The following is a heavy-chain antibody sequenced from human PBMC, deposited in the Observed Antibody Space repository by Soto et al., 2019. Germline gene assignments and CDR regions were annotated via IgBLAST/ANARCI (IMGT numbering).Heavy chain of an antibody. CDR1: GGSISSGGYS. Sequence: SETPSLTCAVSGGSISSGGYSWSWIRQPPGKGLEWIGYIYHSGNTYYNPSLKSRVTISVDRSKNQFSLKLSSVTAADTAVYYCARGRDFWSGYGNLYYYYGMDVWGQGTTVTVSS. V-gene: IGHV4-30-2*01. CDR2: IYHSGNT. J-gene: IGHJ6*02. CDR3: ARGRDFWSGYGNLYYYYGMDV. D-gene: IGHD3-3*01.